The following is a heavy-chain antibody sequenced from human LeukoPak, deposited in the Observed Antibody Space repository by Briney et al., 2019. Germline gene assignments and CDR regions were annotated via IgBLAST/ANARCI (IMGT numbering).Heavy chain of an antibody. Sequence: GGSLRLSSAASGVTFSSYWMSWVRQAPGKGLEWVANIKQDGSEKYYVDSVKGRFTISRDNAKNSLYLQMNSLRAEDTAVYYCARDLYDFWSGYSVSDYWGQGTLVTVSS. V-gene: IGHV3-7*01. CDR3: ARDLYDFWSGYSVSDY. J-gene: IGHJ4*02. CDR1: GVTFSSYW. CDR2: IKQDGSEK. D-gene: IGHD3-3*01.